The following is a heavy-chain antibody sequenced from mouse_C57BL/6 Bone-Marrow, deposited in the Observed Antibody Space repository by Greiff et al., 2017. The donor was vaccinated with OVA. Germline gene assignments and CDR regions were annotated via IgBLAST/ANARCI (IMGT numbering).Heavy chain of an antibody. J-gene: IGHJ1*03. V-gene: IGHV1-81*01. CDR2: IYPRSGNT. Sequence: QVQLQQSGAELARPGASVKLSCKASGYTFTSYGISWVKQRTGQGLEWIGEIYPRSGNTYYNEKFKGKATLTADKSSSTAYMELRSLTYEDSAVSFCAIGELLMITHCYFDFWGTGTTVTVSS. CDR3: AIGELLMITHCYFDF. CDR1: GYTFTSYG. D-gene: IGHD2-4*01.